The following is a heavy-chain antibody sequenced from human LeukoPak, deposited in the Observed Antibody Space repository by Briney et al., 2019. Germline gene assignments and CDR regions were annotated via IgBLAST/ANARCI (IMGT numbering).Heavy chain of an antibody. V-gene: IGHV3-33*01. J-gene: IGHJ4*02. CDR3: ARDTAEITMIVSPFDY. D-gene: IGHD3-22*01. CDR1: GLTFSSYG. Sequence: AGRSLRLSCAASGLTFSSYGMHWVRQAPGKGLEWVAVIWYDGSNKYYADSVKGRSTISRDNSKNTLYLQMNSLRAEDTAVYYCARDTAEITMIVSPFDYWGQGTLVTVSS. CDR2: IWYDGSNK.